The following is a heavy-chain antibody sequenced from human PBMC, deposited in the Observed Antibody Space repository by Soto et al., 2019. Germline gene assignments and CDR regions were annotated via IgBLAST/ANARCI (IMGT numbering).Heavy chain of an antibody. J-gene: IGHJ4*02. CDR1: GFTFSSYA. Sequence: VQLLESGGGLVQPGGSLRLSCAASGFTFSSYAMSWVRQAPGKGLEWVSAISGSGGSTYYADSVKGRFTISRDNSKNTLFLQMNSLRAEDTAVYYCAKDRGYSSSGLDYWGQGTLVTVSS. CDR2: ISGSGGST. D-gene: IGHD6-6*01. V-gene: IGHV3-23*01. CDR3: AKDRGYSSSGLDY.